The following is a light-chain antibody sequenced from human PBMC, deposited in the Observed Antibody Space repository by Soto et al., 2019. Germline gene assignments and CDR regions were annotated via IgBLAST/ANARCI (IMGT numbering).Light chain of an antibody. CDR2: FAS. CDR1: QSVSNN. V-gene: IGKV3-15*01. J-gene: IGKJ4*01. CDR3: QQYNSSPLT. Sequence: DIVMTQSPATLSVSPGERATLSCRASQSVSNNLAWYQQKPGQVPRLLIYFASTMPTGIPTRFSGSGSGTEFTLTINSLQSEDFAIYYCQQYNSSPLTFGGGTKIEIK.